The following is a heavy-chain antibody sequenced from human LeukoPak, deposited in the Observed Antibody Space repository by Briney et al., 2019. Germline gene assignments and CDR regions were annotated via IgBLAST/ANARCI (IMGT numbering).Heavy chain of an antibody. CDR1: GYTFTSYG. CDR2: ISAYNGNT. V-gene: IGHV1-18*01. D-gene: IGHD4-11*01. CDR3: ARLASNYVGGYYYYYYYMDV. Sequence: ASVRVSCKASGYTFTSYGISWVRQAPGQGLEWMGWISAYNGNTNYAQKLQGRVTMTTDTSTSTAYMELSSLRSEDTAVYYCARLASNYVGGYYYYYYYMDVWGKGTTVTVSS. J-gene: IGHJ6*03.